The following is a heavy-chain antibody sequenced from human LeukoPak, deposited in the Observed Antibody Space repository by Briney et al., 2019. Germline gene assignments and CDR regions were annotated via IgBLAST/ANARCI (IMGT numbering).Heavy chain of an antibody. CDR1: GFTFSSYA. Sequence: GWSLRLSYAASGFTFSSYAMSLVRQAPGKRVGWVSAISGSGGSTYYADSVKGRFTISRDNSKNTLYLQMNSLRAEETAVYYCAKGKTQYYYYGMDVWGQGTTVSVSS. V-gene: IGHV3-23*01. CDR2: ISGSGGST. D-gene: IGHD3-10*01. J-gene: IGHJ6*02. CDR3: AKGKTQYYYYGMDV.